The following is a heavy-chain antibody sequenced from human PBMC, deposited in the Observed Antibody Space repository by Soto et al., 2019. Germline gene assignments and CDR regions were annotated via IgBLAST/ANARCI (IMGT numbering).Heavy chain of an antibody. J-gene: IGHJ4*02. CDR2: SDSDGSDT. D-gene: IGHD2-15*01. CDR1: GFTFSNYL. CDR3: ARDCYIGLDY. Sequence: ELQLVESGGGLVQPGGSLRLSCAASGFTFSNYLIHWVRHGPGKWLLWVSRSDSDGSDTIYADSVKGRFTISRDNAKNTLFLKMHRLSAEDIGVYYCARDCYIGLDYWCQGTLVPVSS. V-gene: IGHV3-74*01.